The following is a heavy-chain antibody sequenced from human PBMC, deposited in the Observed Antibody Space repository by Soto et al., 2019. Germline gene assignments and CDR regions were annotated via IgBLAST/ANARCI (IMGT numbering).Heavy chain of an antibody. CDR3: ARVAGYDFWSGYYRSYYFDY. V-gene: IGHV1-3*01. CDR2: INAGNGNT. J-gene: IGHJ4*02. D-gene: IGHD3-3*01. CDR1: GYTFTSYA. Sequence: ASVKVSCKASGYTFTSYAMHWVRQAPGQRLEWMGWINAGNGNTKYSQKFQGGVTITRDTSASTAYMELSSLRSEDTAVYYCARVAGYDFWSGYYRSYYFDYWGQGTLVTVSS.